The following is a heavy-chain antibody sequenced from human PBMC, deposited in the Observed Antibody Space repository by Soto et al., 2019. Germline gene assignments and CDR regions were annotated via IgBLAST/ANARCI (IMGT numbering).Heavy chain of an antibody. V-gene: IGHV1-69*08. CDR3: ARDRITTRGDAFDL. D-gene: IGHD3-3*01. Sequence: QVQLVQSGAEVKKPGSSVKVSCKAPGGTFSTYIISWVRQAPGQGLEWMGRIIPIPDITDNAQKFQGRVRFSAEKSTSTPYMELSSLRSEDTAVYYCARDRITTRGDAFDLWGQGTMVTVSS. CDR2: IIPIPDIT. J-gene: IGHJ3*01. CDR1: GGTFSTYI.